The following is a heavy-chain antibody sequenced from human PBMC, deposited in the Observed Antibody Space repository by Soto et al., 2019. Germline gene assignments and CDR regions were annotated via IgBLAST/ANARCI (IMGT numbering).Heavy chain of an antibody. J-gene: IGHJ5*02. CDR2: IIPIAAIA. CDR1: GGTFSRYT. D-gene: IGHD3-10*01. CDR3: ARGSTIVRGAPSWFDP. V-gene: IGHV1-69*02. Sequence: QVQLVQSGAEVKKPGSSVKVSCKASGGTFSRYTINWVRQAPGQGLEWMGRIIPIAAIANYTQKFQGRVTIPVDTSSTTAYMELSSLRSDDTAVYYCARGSTIVRGAPSWFDPWGQGTLVTVSS.